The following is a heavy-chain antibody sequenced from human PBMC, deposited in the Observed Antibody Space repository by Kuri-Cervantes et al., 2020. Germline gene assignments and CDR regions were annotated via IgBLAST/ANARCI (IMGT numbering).Heavy chain of an antibody. CDR3: ARGYND. Sequence: GGSLRLSCAASGLIFSTYGMHWVRQAPGKGLEWVAVISFDGTKTDYADSVKGRFIISRDNSKNTLYLQMNSLRAEDTAVYYCARGYNDWGQGTLVTVSS. J-gene: IGHJ4*02. V-gene: IGHV3-30*14. CDR1: GLIFSTYG. D-gene: IGHD1-14*01. CDR2: ISFDGTKT.